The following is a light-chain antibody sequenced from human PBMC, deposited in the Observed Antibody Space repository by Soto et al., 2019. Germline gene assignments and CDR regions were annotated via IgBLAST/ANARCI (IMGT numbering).Light chain of an antibody. Sequence: EIVMTQSPATLSVSPGERATLSCRASQSVSSNLAWYQHKPGQAPRLLIYGASTRATGIPAMFSGSGSGTEFTLTISSLQSEDFAVYYCQQYNNWGTFGQGTKVEIK. J-gene: IGKJ1*01. CDR1: QSVSSN. V-gene: IGKV3-15*01. CDR2: GAS. CDR3: QQYNNWGT.